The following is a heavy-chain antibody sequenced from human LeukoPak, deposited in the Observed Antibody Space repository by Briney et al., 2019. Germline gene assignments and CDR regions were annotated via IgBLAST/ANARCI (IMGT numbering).Heavy chain of an antibody. Sequence: PSETLSLTCTVSGGSISSSSYCWGWIRQPPGKGLEWIGSNYYSGSTYYNPSLKSRVTISVDTSKNQFSLKLSSVTAADTAVYYCARLVAARGDYWGQGTLVTVSS. V-gene: IGHV4-39*01. D-gene: IGHD6-6*01. CDR1: GGSISSSSYC. J-gene: IGHJ4*02. CDR3: ARLVAARGDY. CDR2: NYYSGST.